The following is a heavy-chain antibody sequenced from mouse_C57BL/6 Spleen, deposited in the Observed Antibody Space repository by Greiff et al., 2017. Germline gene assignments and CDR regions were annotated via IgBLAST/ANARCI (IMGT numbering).Heavy chain of an antibody. J-gene: IGHJ2*01. V-gene: IGHV3-6*01. CDR3: ARENYGNYGY. CDR1: GYSITSGYY. D-gene: IGHD2-1*01. CDR2: ISYDGSN. Sequence: DVQLQESGPGLVKPSQSLSLTCSVTGYSITSGYYWNWIRQFPGNKLEWMGYISYDGSNNYNPSLKNRISITRDTSKNQFFLKLNSVTTEDTATYYCARENYGNYGYWGQGTTLTVSS.